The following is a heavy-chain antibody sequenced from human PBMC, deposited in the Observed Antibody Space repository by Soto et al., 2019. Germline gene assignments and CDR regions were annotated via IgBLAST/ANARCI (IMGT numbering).Heavy chain of an antibody. D-gene: IGHD6-13*01. V-gene: IGHV1-3*01. CDR3: ASSNIAAAPYGMDV. CDR2: INAGNGNT. CDR1: GYTFTGYA. J-gene: IGHJ6*02. Sequence: ASVKVSCKASGYTFTGYAMHWVRQAPGQRLEWMGWINAGNGNTKYSQKFQGRVTITRDTSASTAYMGLSSLRSEDTAVYYCASSNIAAAPYGMDVWGQGTTVTVSS.